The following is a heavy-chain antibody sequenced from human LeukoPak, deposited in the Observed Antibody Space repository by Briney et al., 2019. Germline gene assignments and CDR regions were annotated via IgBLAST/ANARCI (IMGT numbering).Heavy chain of an antibody. D-gene: IGHD3-22*01. Sequence: PSQTLSLTCTVSGGSISSGGYYWSWIRQHPGKGLEWIGYIYYSGRTYYNPSLKSRVTISVDTSKNQFSLKLSSVTAADTAVYYCARDKYYDSSGYYYGLDYWGQGTLVTVSS. CDR2: IYYSGRT. CDR1: GGSISSGGYY. J-gene: IGHJ4*02. CDR3: ARDKYYDSSGYYYGLDY. V-gene: IGHV4-31*03.